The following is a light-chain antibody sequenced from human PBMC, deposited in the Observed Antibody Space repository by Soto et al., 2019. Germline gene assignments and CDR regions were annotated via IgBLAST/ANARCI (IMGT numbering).Light chain of an antibody. Sequence: QSVLTQPASVSGSPGQAITISCTGTSSDIGFYNYVSWHQQHPGKAPKLIIYEVSNRPSGVSSRFSGSKSGNTASLTISGLRTEDEADYYCSSSRSGTTPYVVFGGGTKLTVL. CDR2: EVS. CDR1: SSDIGFYNY. CDR3: SSSRSGTTPYVV. V-gene: IGLV2-14*01. J-gene: IGLJ2*01.